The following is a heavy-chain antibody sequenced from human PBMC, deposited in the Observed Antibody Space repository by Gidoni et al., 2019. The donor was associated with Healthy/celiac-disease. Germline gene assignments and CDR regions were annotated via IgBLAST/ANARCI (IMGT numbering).Heavy chain of an antibody. Sequence: QLQLQESGPGLVKPSETLSLTCTVSGGSISSSSYYWGWIRQPPGKGLEWIGSIYYSGSTYYNPSLKSRVTISVDTSKNQFSLKLSSVTAADTAVYYCARQTYDSSGYYPRTWGQGTLVTVSS. V-gene: IGHV4-39*07. J-gene: IGHJ5*02. D-gene: IGHD3-22*01. CDR2: IYYSGST. CDR3: ARQTYDSSGYYPRT. CDR1: GGSISSSSYY.